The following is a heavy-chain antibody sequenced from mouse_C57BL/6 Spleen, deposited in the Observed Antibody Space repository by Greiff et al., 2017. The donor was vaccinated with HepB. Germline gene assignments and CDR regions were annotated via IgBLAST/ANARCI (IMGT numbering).Heavy chain of an antibody. D-gene: IGHD3-2*02. CDR1: GYTFTSYW. Sequence: QVQLQQPGAELVKPGASVKLSCKASGYTFTSYWMQWVKQRPGQGLEWIGEIDPSDSYTNYNHKFKGKATLTVDTSSSTAYMQLSSLTSEDSAVYYCARSGYWGQGTTLTVSS. V-gene: IGHV1-50*01. CDR3: ARSGY. CDR2: IDPSDSYT. J-gene: IGHJ2*01.